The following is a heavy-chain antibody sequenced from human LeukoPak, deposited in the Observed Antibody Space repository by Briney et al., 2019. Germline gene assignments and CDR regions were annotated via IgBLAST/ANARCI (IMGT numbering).Heavy chain of an antibody. CDR2: ISYHGTKK. D-gene: IGHD6-19*01. CDR3: AGGQMFTSGGFES. CDR1: GFTFSHYG. J-gene: IGHJ4*02. V-gene: IGHV3-30*03. Sequence: GGSLRLSCAGSGFTFSHYGMHWVRQAPGKGLEWVAFISYHGTKKDYADSVKGRFTISRDNSKNTLSLQMNSLRPDDTALYYCAGGQMFTSGGFESWGQGALVTVSS.